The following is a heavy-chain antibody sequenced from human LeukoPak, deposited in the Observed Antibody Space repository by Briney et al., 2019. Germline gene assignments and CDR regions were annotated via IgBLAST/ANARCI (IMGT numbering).Heavy chain of an antibody. J-gene: IGHJ4*02. Sequence: GGSLRLSCVASGFDFNYYDMNWVRQAPGKGLEWVSSISSSSSYIYFADSTKGRFTISRDNANNSVFLQMSSLRPEDTAVYYCARRGGLSSGRVFDHWGQGTLVTVSS. V-gene: IGHV3-21*01. D-gene: IGHD3-16*01. CDR1: GFDFNYYD. CDR3: ARRGGLSSGRVFDH. CDR2: ISSSSSYI.